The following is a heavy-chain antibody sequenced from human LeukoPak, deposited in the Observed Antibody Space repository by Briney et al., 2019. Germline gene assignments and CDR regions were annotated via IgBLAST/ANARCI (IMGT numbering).Heavy chain of an antibody. CDR1: GYSISSSYY. D-gene: IGHD6-25*01. J-gene: IGHJ4*02. Sequence: SETLSLTXAVSGYSISSSYYWDWIRPPPGKGLEWIGSIYHSGSTYYNPSLKSRVTISVDTSKNHFSLKLSSVTAADTAVYYCASRGQSYYFDYWGQGTLVTVSS. CDR2: IYHSGST. V-gene: IGHV4-38-2*01. CDR3: ASRGQSYYFDY.